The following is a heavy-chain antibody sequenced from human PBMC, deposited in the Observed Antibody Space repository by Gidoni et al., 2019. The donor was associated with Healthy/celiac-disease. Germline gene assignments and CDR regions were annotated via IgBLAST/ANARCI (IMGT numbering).Heavy chain of an antibody. D-gene: IGHD2-15*01. CDR2: IIPIFGTA. J-gene: IGHJ2*01. V-gene: IGHV1-69*01. CDR1: GGTFSSYA. Sequence: QVQLVQSGAEVKKPGSSVKVSCKASGGTFSSYAISWVRQAPGQGLEWMGGIIPIFGTANYAQKFQGRVTITADESTSTAYMELSSLRSEDTAVYYCARVTPPRYCSGGSCYSLWYFDLWGRGTLVTVSS. CDR3: ARVTPPRYCSGGSCYSLWYFDL.